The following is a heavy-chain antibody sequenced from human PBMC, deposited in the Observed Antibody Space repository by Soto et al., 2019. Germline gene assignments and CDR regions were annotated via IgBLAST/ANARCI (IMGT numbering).Heavy chain of an antibody. J-gene: IGHJ5*02. Sequence: QITLKESGPTLVKPTQTLTLTCTFSGFSLSTSGVGVGWIRQPPGKALEWLALIYWDDDKRYSPSLKSRLTITKDTSKNQVVLTMTNMDPVDTATYYCAHRQEDNPPVLRFLEWPLGSEFWFDPWGQGTLVTVSS. CDR2: IYWDDDK. V-gene: IGHV2-5*02. CDR3: AHRQEDNPPVLRFLEWPLGSEFWFDP. CDR1: GFSLSTSGVG. D-gene: IGHD3-3*01.